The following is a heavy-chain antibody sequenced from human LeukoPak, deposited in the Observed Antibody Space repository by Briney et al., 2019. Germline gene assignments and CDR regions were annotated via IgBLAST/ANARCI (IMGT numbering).Heavy chain of an antibody. CDR2: IHYSGNT. J-gene: IGHJ4*02. CDR1: GDSISKYY. Sequence: PSETLSLTCTVSGDSISKYYWSWIRQPPAKGLEWIGYIHYSGNTNYNPSLKSRVTISVDTSKNQFSLKLSSVTAADTAVYYCASTGSGGFYKFFDQWGQGTLVTVSS. V-gene: IGHV4-59*01. CDR3: ASTGSGGFYKFFDQ. D-gene: IGHD2-15*01.